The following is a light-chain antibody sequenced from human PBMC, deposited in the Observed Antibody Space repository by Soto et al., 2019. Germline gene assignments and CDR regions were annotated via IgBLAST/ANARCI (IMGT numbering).Light chain of an antibody. J-gene: IGLJ1*01. V-gene: IGLV1-47*02. CDR1: SSNIGSNY. CDR2: SNN. Sequence: QTVLTQRPSASGTPGQRVTISCSGSSSNIGSNYVFWYQQLPGTAPKLLIYSNNQRPSGVPDRFSASKSGTSASLAISGLRSEDEADYCCAAWDDSLSGYVFATGTKVTVL. CDR3: AAWDDSLSGYV.